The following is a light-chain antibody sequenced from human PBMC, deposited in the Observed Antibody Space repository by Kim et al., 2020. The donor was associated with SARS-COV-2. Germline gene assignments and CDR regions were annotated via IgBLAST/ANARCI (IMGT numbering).Light chain of an antibody. Sequence: DIQMTQSPSALSASVGDRVTITCRASQSISNYLNWYQQKPGTAPRLLIYSASNLQSGVPSRFSGSGSGADFTLTISSLQLEDFATYYCHQSFTFPRTFGQGTKVDIK. J-gene: IGKJ1*01. CDR2: SAS. V-gene: IGKV1-39*01. CDR3: HQSFTFPRT. CDR1: QSISNY.